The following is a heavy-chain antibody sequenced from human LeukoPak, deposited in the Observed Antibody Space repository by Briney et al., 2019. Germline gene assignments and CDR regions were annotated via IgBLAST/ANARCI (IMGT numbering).Heavy chain of an antibody. J-gene: IGHJ4*02. CDR1: GFTFSSYS. Sequence: GGSLRLSCAASGFTFSSYSMNWVRQAPGKGLEWVSSISSSSSYIYYADSVKGRFTISRDNAKNSLYLQMNSLRAEDTALYYCAKDKAVAGFYYFDYWGQGTLVTVSS. CDR2: ISSSSSYI. D-gene: IGHD6-19*01. CDR3: AKDKAVAGFYYFDY. V-gene: IGHV3-21*04.